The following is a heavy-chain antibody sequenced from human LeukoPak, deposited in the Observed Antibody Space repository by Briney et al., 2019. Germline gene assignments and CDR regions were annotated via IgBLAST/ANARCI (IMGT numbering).Heavy chain of an antibody. CDR1: GYTLTELS. Sequence: GSVQVSCKVSGYTLTELSMHGVRQPPGKGLEGWGGFDYEDGETIKAQKFQGRVTMTEDTSTDTAYMELSSLRSEDTAVYYCATRGSYYDILTGSAYLYYYYGMEVWGQGTTVTVSS. V-gene: IGHV1-24*01. CDR3: ATRGSYYDILTGSAYLYYYYGMEV. J-gene: IGHJ6*02. CDR2: FDYEDGET. D-gene: IGHD3-9*01.